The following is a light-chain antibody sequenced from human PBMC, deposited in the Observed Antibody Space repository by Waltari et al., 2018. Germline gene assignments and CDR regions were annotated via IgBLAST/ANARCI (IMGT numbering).Light chain of an antibody. J-gene: IGKJ1*01. V-gene: IGKV4-1*01. CDR1: QSVLYTSNSKNY. Sequence: DIVMTQSPDSLAVSLGERATINCKSSQSVLYTSNSKNYLAWYQQKPGQPPKRLLYWASTQASGDPERFSGSGSGTDFTLTISSLQAEDVAVYYCHQYYSTPRTFGQGTKVEIK. CDR2: WAS. CDR3: HQYYSTPRT.